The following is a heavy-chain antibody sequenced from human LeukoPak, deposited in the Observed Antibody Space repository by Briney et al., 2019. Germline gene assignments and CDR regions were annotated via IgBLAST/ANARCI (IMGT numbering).Heavy chain of an antibody. CDR2: IQYDGSNK. V-gene: IGHV3-30*02. Sequence: RGSLRLSCAPSGFSFRSCGMHWVRQAPGKGLEWVTFIQYDGSNKYYTDSAKGRFSISRDNTKNTLYLQMNNLRAEDTAVYYCAKGAGVRLCPSGEGTLVTVSS. CDR3: AKGAGVRLCP. D-gene: IGHD6-19*01. J-gene: IGHJ5*02. CDR1: GFSFRSCG.